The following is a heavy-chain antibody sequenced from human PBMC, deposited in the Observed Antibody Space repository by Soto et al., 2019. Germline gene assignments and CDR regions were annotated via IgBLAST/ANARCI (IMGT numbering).Heavy chain of an antibody. CDR2: IDYSGST. CDR1: GGSISSSSYY. V-gene: IGHV4-39*01. Sequence: QLQLQESGPGLVKSSETLSLTCTVSGGSISSSSYYWGCIRQPPGKGLEWIGSIDYSGSTYYNSSLKSRVTISVDTSKNQFSLKVSSVTAADTAVYSCARHDRDYGDQIDYWGQGTLVTVSS. CDR3: ARHDRDYGDQIDY. D-gene: IGHD4-17*01. J-gene: IGHJ4*02.